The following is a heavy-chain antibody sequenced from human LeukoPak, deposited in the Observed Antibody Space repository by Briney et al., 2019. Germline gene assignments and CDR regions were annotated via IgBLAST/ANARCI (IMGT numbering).Heavy chain of an antibody. D-gene: IGHD5-18*01. CDR2: INHSGST. CDR3: ARRPPYHSYAGYYYYYYMDV. Sequence: SETLSLTCAVYGGSFSGYYWSWIRQPPGKGLEWIGEINHSGSTNYNPSPKSRVTISVDTSKNPFSLKLSSVSDADTAVYYCARRPPYHSYAGYYYYYYMDVWGKGTTVTVSS. CDR1: GGSFSGYY. V-gene: IGHV4-34*01. J-gene: IGHJ6*03.